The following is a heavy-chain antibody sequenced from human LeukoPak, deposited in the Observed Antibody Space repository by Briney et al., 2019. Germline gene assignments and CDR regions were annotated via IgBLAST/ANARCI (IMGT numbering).Heavy chain of an antibody. CDR2: IRSIANSYAT. CDR3: TRLGEGAATSFDY. CDR1: GFTFSGSA. V-gene: IGHV3-73*01. J-gene: IGHJ4*02. D-gene: IGHD2-15*01. Sequence: PGGSLRLSCAASGFTFSGSAMHWVRQASGKGLEWIGRIRSIANSYATAYAASVKGRFTISRDDSKNTAYLQMNSLKSEDTAVYYCTRLGEGAATSFDYWGQGTLVTVSS.